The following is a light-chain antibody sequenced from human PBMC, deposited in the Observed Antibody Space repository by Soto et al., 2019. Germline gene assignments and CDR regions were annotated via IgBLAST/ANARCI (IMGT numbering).Light chain of an antibody. CDR1: RSISSW. V-gene: IGKV1-5*01. CDR2: DAS. Sequence: DIQMPQSPSTLSASVGDRVTITCRASRSISSWLAWYQQKPGKAPKLLIYDASSLESGVPSRFSGSGSGTEFTLTISSLQPDDFATYYCQQYNSYWTFGQGTKV. CDR3: QQYNSYWT. J-gene: IGKJ1*01.